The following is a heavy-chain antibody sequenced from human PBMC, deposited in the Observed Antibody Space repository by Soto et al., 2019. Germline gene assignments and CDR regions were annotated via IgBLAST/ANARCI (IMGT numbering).Heavy chain of an antibody. Sequence: QVQLQESGPGLVKPSQTLALTCSVSGGSVTSSDFYWSWLRQXXXXXLEWIGYIYYSENSYYGPSPGSRVSISLXRCKXXXXXXXXXXXXXXXXXXXXXXXXXXCSRSVCFPPNRLDFWGLGSLVTVSS. CDR2: IYYSENS. V-gene: IGHV4-30-4*01. D-gene: IGHD2-2*01. CDR3: XXXXXXCSRSVCFPPNRLDF. J-gene: IGHJ4*02. CDR1: GGSVTSSDFY.